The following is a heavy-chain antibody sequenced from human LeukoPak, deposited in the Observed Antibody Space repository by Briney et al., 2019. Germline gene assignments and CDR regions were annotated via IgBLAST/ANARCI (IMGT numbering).Heavy chain of an antibody. D-gene: IGHD1-1*01. CDR3: ARDNNEFDY. Sequence: ASVKVSCKASGYTFNSYGITWVRQAPGQGLEWMGWISAYNGNTNYAQMLQGRVTMTTDTSTSTVYMELRSLRSDDTAVYYCARDNNEFDYWGQGTLVTVSS. CDR1: GYTFNSYG. CDR2: ISAYNGNT. V-gene: IGHV1-18*01. J-gene: IGHJ4*02.